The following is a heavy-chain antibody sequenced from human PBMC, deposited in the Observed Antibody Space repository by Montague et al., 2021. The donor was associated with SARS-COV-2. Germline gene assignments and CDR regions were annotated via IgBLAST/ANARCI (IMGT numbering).Heavy chain of an antibody. D-gene: IGHD2-15*01. CDR3: ARGCSGGSCYPNPFST. CDR1: GGSISSGSYY. J-gene: IGHJ5*02. CDR2: IYTSGST. V-gene: IGHV4-61*02. Sequence: TLSLTCTVSGGSISSGSYYWSWIGQPAGKGLEWIGRIYTSGSTNYNPSLKSRVTISVDTSKNQFSLKLSSVTAADTAVYYCARGCSGGSCYPNPFSTWGQGTLVTVSS.